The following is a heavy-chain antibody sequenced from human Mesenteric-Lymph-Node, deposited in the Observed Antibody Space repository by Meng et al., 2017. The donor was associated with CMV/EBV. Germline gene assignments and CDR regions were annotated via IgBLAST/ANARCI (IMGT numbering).Heavy chain of an antibody. Sequence: GGSLRLSCAASGFTFSDYYMSWIRQAPGKGLEWVSYISSSGSTIYYADSVTGRFTISRDNAKNSLYLQMNSLRAEDTAVYYCARDRRVRGVIHYYYYYGMDVWGQGTTVTVSS. J-gene: IGHJ6*02. V-gene: IGHV3-11*01. CDR1: GFTFSDYY. CDR2: ISSSGSTI. D-gene: IGHD3-10*01. CDR3: ARDRRVRGVIHYYYYYGMDV.